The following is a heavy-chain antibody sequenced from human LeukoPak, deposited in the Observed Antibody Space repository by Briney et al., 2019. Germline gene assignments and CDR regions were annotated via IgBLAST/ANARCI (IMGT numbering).Heavy chain of an antibody. CDR3: ARAAAGRAYYHYGMDV. CDR1: GFTVRSDD. CDR2: LDSDGSP. J-gene: IGHJ6*02. D-gene: IGHD6-13*01. Sequence: GGSLRLSCAAFGFTVRSDDMNWVRQAPGKGLEWVSILDSDGSPSYADSVKGRFTISRDNSKNTLDLQMNSLRAEDTAVYYCARAAAGRAYYHYGMDVWGQGTTVTVSS. V-gene: IGHV3-53*01.